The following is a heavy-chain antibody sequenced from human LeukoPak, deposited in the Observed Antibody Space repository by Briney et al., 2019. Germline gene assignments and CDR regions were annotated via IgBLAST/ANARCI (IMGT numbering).Heavy chain of an antibody. D-gene: IGHD1-7*01. CDR1: GFSFSTYW. CDR3: ALGTKPLSYHFFDY. J-gene: IGHJ4*02. Sequence: GGSLRLSCAAPGFSFSTYWMHWVRQAPGRGLVWVSRINSDGSSTTYADSVKGRFTLSRDNAKNTLYLQMNSLRAEDTAVYYCALGTKPLSYHFFDYWGQGALVTVSS. CDR2: INSDGSST. V-gene: IGHV3-74*03.